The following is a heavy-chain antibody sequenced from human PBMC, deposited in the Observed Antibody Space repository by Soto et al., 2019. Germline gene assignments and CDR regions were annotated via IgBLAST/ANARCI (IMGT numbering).Heavy chain of an antibody. D-gene: IGHD3-3*01. V-gene: IGHV3-33*05. J-gene: IGHJ5*02. CDR2: ISYDGSNQ. CDR1: GFIFRTYG. Sequence: QVQLVESGGGVVQPGRSLRLSCAGSGFIFRTYGMHWVRQAPGKGLEWLAVISYDGSNQYYADSVKGRFTISRDNSKNTLDLRMSSLRVEDTAVYYCARYDHRWFDPWGQGTLVSVSS. CDR3: ARYDHRWFDP.